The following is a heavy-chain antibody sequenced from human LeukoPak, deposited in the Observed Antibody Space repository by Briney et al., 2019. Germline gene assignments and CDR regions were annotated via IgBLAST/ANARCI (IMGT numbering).Heavy chain of an antibody. J-gene: IGHJ6*03. CDR2: IGTASDT. CDR3: ARGPPRGKYYYMDV. V-gene: IGHV3-13*01. D-gene: IGHD1-1*01. CDR1: GFTFSSFD. Sequence: GGSLRLSCAASGFTFSSFDMHWVRHPTGQGLEWVSTIGTASDTYFPGSVEGRFTLSRDNAKNSLYLQMNSLTAGDTAVYYCARGPPRGKYYYMDVWGKGTTVTVSS.